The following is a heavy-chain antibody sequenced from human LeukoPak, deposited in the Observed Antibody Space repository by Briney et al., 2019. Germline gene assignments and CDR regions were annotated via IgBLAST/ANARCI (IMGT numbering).Heavy chain of an antibody. CDR2: ISYDGSNQ. CDR3: AKVAPSRQLVEYFDC. D-gene: IGHD6-6*01. Sequence: GGSLRLSCAASGFTFSSYEMNWVRQAPGKGLEWVAIISYDGSNQFYADSVKGRFTISRDNSKNTLDLQMNSLRLEDTAVYYCAKVAPSRQLVEYFDCWGQGALVTVSS. J-gene: IGHJ4*02. V-gene: IGHV3-30*18. CDR1: GFTFSSYE.